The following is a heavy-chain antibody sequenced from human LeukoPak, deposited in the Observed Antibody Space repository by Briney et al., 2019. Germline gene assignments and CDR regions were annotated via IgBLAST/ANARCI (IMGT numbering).Heavy chain of an antibody. CDR3: ARGPSSGYDYVPDYYGLDV. D-gene: IGHD5-12*01. CDR2: MDPNRRNT. V-gene: IGHV1-8*01. J-gene: IGHJ6*02. CDR1: GYTFSNFD. Sequence: ASVKVSCKASGYTFSNFDINWVRQASGQGLEWMGWMDPNRRNTGYAQKFQGRVTMTRNTSINTAYMELSSLIFEDTAVYYCARGPSSGYDYVPDYYGLDVWGQGTTVIVSS.